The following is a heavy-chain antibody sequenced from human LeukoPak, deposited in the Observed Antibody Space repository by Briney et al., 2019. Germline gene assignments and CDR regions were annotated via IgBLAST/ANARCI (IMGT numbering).Heavy chain of an antibody. J-gene: IGHJ3*02. CDR1: GFTFSSYA. CDR3: AKDRTYYCSGGSCYYDAFDI. Sequence: GGSLRLSCAASGFTFSSYAMSWVRQAPGKGLEWVSAISGSGGSTYYADSVKGRFTISRDNSKNTLYLQMNSLRAEDTAVYYCAKDRTYYCSGGSCYYDAFDIWGQGTMVTVSS. V-gene: IGHV3-23*01. D-gene: IGHD2-15*01. CDR2: ISGSGGST.